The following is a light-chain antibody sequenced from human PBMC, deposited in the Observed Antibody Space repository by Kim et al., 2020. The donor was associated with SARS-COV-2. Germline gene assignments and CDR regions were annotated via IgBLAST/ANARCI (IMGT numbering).Light chain of an antibody. J-gene: IGLJ3*02. V-gene: IGLV3-1*01. CDR2: QDS. CDR1: KLGDKY. Sequence: SVSPEQTASITCSGDKLGDKYACCYQQKPGPSPVLVIYQDSKRPSGIPERFSCSNSVNTATLTISGTQAMDEADYYCQAWDSSTAVFGGGTQLTVL. CDR3: QAWDSSTAV.